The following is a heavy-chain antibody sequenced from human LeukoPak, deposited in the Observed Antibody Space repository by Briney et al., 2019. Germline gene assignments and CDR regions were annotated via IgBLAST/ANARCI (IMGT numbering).Heavy chain of an antibody. CDR1: GFTFDDYT. J-gene: IGHJ4*02. CDR2: ISWDGGST. Sequence: GGSLRLSCAASGFTFDDYTMHWVRQAPGKGLEWVSLISWDGGSTYYADSARGRFTISRDNARNTLYLQMNSLRVGDTAVYYCVTDSAGPRMYENWGQGTLVTVSS. V-gene: IGHV3-43*01. CDR3: VTDSAGPRMYEN. D-gene: IGHD2-8*01.